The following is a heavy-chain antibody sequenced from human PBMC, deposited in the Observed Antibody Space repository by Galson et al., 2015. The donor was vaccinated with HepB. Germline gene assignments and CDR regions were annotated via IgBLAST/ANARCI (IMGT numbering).Heavy chain of an antibody. V-gene: IGHV3-53*01. Sequence: SLRLSCAASGFTVSSNYMSWVRQAPGKGLEWVSVIYSGGSTYYADSVKGRFTISRDNSKNTLYLQMNSLRAEDTAVYYCARRQMATMGYAFDIWGQGTMVTVSS. CDR1: GFTVSSNY. J-gene: IGHJ3*02. CDR2: IYSGGST. D-gene: IGHD5-24*01. CDR3: ARRQMATMGYAFDI.